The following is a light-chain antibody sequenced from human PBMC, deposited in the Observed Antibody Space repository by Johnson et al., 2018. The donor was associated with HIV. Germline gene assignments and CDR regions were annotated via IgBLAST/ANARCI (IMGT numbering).Light chain of an antibody. CDR2: DNN. J-gene: IGLJ1*01. CDR1: SSNIGNNY. V-gene: IGLV1-51*01. Sequence: QSVLTQPPSVSAAPGQKVTISCSGSSSNIGNNYVSWYQQLPGTAPKLLIYDNNKRPSGIPDRFSGSTSGTSANLGITGLQPGDEADYYCGKWDGSLSAYVFGTGTKVTVL. CDR3: GKWDGSLSAYV.